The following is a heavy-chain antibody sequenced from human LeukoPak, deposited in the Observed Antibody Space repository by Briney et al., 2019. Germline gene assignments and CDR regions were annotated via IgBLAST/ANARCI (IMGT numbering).Heavy chain of an antibody. CDR1: GASISSFH. Sequence: PSETLSLTCTVSGASISSFHWTRIRQPAGKGLEWIGLIYSSGSTIYNPSLKSRVAMSVDMTKNQLSLKLSSVTAADTAMYYCARKDGDYWGQGTLVTVSS. CDR2: IYSSGST. V-gene: IGHV4-4*07. CDR3: ARKDGDY. J-gene: IGHJ4*02.